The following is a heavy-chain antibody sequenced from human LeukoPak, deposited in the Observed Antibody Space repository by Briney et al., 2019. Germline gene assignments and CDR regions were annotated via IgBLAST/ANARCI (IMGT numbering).Heavy chain of an antibody. CDR1: GFTFKNYA. CDR2: VSGSGESI. J-gene: IGHJ4*02. V-gene: IGHV3-23*01. Sequence: GGSLRLSCVASGFTFKNYAMNWVRQAPGKGLEWVSGVSGSGESIYYADSVKGRFTISRDNSQNALYLQMNSLRAEDTAVYYCARDQALDYWGQGTLVTVSS. CDR3: ARDQALDY.